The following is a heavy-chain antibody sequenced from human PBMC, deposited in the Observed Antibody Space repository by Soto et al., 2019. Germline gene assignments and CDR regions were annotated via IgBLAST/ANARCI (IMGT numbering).Heavy chain of an antibody. CDR3: AKDRAPFIYDDGSGPCDY. CDR1: GFTFTNYG. J-gene: IGHJ4*02. Sequence: QVQLVESGGGLVQPGRSLRLSCAASGFTFTNYGMQWVRQAPGKGLEWVAVISYDGSKKYYADSVKGRFTISIDNSKNTLYLQINSLRVEDTAVYYCAKDRAPFIYDDGSGPCDYWGQGTLVTVAS. D-gene: IGHD3-22*01. V-gene: IGHV3-30*18. CDR2: ISYDGSKK.